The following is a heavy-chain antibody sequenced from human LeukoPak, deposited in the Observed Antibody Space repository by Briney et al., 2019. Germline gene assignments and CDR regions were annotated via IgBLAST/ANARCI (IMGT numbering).Heavy chain of an antibody. V-gene: IGHV4-30-2*01. D-gene: IGHD2-2*01. CDR1: GGSISSGGYS. CDR3: ARGRVIFGYCSSTSCYGFDY. CDR2: IYHSGST. J-gene: IGHJ4*02. Sequence: SETLSLTCAVSGGSISSGGYSWSWIRQPPGKGLEWIGYIYHSGSTYYNPSLKSRVTISVDRSKNQFSLKLSSVTAADTAVYYCARGRVIFGYCSSTSCYGFDYWGQGTLVTVSS.